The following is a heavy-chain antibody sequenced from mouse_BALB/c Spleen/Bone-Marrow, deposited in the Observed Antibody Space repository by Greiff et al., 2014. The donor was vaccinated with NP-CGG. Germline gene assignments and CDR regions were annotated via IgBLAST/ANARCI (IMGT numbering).Heavy chain of an antibody. CDR3: TRSRAYFRDWFAY. V-gene: IGHV1-39*01. J-gene: IGHJ3*01. Sequence: EVQLVESGPELEKPGASVKISCKASGHSFTGYNMNWVKQSHGKSLEWIGNIDPYYGTTTFNQKFKDKATLTIDKSSSTAYMQLKSPTSEDSAVYYCTRSRAYFRDWFAYWGQGTLVTVSA. D-gene: IGHD2-14*01. CDR2: IDPYYGTT. CDR1: GHSFTGYN.